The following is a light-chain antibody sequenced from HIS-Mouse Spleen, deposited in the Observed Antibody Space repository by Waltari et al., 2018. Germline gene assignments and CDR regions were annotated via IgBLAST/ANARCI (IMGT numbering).Light chain of an antibody. CDR2: EDS. CDR1: ALPKES. Sequence: SYVLTQPPSVSVAPGKTARLTCSGDALPKESAYWYQQKSGQAPVLVIYEDSKRPSGIPERFSGSSSGTMATLTISGAQVEDEADYYCYSTDSSGNHRVFGGGTKLTVL. V-gene: IGLV3-10*01. J-gene: IGLJ2*01. CDR3: YSTDSSGNHRV.